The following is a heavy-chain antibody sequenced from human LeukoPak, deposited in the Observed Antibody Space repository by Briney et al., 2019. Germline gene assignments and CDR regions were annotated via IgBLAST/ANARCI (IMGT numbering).Heavy chain of an antibody. D-gene: IGHD3-22*01. CDR2: MNPNSGNT. J-gene: IGHJ4*02. V-gene: IGHV1-8*01. Sequence: ASVNVSYKASGYTFTSYDINWVRQATGQGLEWMGWMNPNSGNTGYAQKFQGRVTMTRNTSISTAYMELSSLRSEDTAVYYRARAGSSGYYRDFDYWGQGTLVTVSS. CDR3: ARAGSSGYYRDFDY. CDR1: GYTFTSYD.